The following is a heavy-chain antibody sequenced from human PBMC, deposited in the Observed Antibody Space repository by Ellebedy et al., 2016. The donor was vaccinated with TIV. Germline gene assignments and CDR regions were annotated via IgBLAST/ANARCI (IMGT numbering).Heavy chain of an antibody. J-gene: IGHJ4*02. V-gene: IGHV1-2*02. CDR1: GYTFTGYY. CDR3: AREKGGKYYFDY. CDR2: INPNSGGT. Sequence: AASVKVSCKASGYTFTGYYMHWVRQAPGQGVEWMGWINPNSGGTNYAQKFLGRVTMTRDTSISTAYMELSRLRSDDTAVYYCAREKGGKYYFDYWGQGTLVTVSS.